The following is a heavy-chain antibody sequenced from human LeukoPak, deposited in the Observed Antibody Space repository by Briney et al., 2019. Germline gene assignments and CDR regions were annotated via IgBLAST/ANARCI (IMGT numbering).Heavy chain of an antibody. V-gene: IGHV3-20*04. CDR2: ISGNGGST. Sequence: GGSLRLSCAGSGCTFDDYGMSWARQAPGKGLEWVSGISGNGGSTGYVDSVKGRFTISRDNAKNSLYLQMNSLRAEDTALYYCARGSHAPFACCGQGTLVTVSS. CDR3: ARGSHAPFAC. J-gene: IGHJ4*02. CDR1: GCTFDDYG. D-gene: IGHD6-19*01.